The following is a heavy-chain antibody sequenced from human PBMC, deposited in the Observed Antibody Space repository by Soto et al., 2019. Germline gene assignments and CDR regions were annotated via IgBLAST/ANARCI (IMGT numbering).Heavy chain of an antibody. Sequence: QVQLQQWGAGLLKPSETLSLTCAVYGGSFSGYYWSWIRQPPGKGLEWIGEINHSGSTNYNPSLKSRVTISVDPSKNHFSLKLSSVTAADTAVYYCARRGSWYSYYYMEVWGKGTTVTVSS. J-gene: IGHJ6*03. CDR3: ARRGSWYSYYYMEV. V-gene: IGHV4-34*01. D-gene: IGHD6-13*01. CDR2: INHSGST. CDR1: GGSFSGYY.